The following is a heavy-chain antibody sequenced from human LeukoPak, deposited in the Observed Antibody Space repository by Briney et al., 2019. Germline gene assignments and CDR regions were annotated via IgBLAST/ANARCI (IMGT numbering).Heavy chain of an antibody. CDR1: GGSFSGYY. CDR3: ARGSGLTIFGVVIIKGIGWFDP. J-gene: IGHJ5*02. CDR2: INHSGST. Sequence: SETLSLTCAVYGGSFSGYYWSWIRQPPGKGLEWIGEINHSGSTNYNPSLKSRVTISVDTSKNQFSLKLSSVTAADTAVYYCARGSGLTIFGVVIIKGIGWFDPWGQGTLVTVSS. V-gene: IGHV4-34*01. D-gene: IGHD3-3*01.